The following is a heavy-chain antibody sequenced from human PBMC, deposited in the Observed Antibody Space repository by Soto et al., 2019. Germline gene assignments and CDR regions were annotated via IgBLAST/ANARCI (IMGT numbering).Heavy chain of an antibody. J-gene: IGHJ3*02. V-gene: IGHV4-59*01. D-gene: IGHD3-3*01. CDR1: GGSISSYY. Sequence: SETLSLTCTVSGGSISSYYWSWIRQPPGKGLEWIGYIYYSGSTNYNPSLKSRVTISVDTSKNQFSLKLSSVTAADTAVYYCARGPLEWLLYDAFDIWGQGTTVTV. CDR3: ARGPLEWLLYDAFDI. CDR2: IYYSGST.